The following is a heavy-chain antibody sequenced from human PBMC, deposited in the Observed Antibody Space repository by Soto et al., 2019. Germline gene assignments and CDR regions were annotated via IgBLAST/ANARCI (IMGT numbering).Heavy chain of an antibody. CDR2: INHSGST. CDR1: GGSFSGYY. Sequence: SETLSLTCAVYGGSFSGYYWSWIRQPPGKGLEWIGEINHSGSTNYNPSLKSRVTISVDTSKNQFSLKLSSVTAADTAVYYCARRLRQWLVRPAFDTWGQGTMVT. J-gene: IGHJ3*02. D-gene: IGHD6-19*01. V-gene: IGHV4-34*01. CDR3: ARRLRQWLVRPAFDT.